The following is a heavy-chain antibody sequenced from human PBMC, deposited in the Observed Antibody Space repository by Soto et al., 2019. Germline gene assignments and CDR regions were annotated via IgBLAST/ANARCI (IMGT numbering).Heavy chain of an antibody. D-gene: IGHD3-3*01. Sequence: QLQLQESGPGLVKPSETLFLTCTVSGGSISSSSYYWGWIRQPPGKGLEWIGSIYYSGSTYYNPSLKSRVTISVDTSKNQFSLKLSSVTAADTAVYYCASEGTIYQVNYWGQGTLVTVSS. J-gene: IGHJ4*02. V-gene: IGHV4-39*01. CDR2: IYYSGST. CDR3: ASEGTIYQVNY. CDR1: GGSISSSSYY.